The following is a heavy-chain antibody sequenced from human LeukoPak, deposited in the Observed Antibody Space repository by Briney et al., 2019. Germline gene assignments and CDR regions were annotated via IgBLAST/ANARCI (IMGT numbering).Heavy chain of an antibody. CDR2: INPNSGGT. V-gene: IGHV1-2*02. Sequence: ASVKVSCKASGYTFTAYYMHWVRQAPGQGLEWMGWINPNSGGTNYAQKLQGRVTMTRDTSISTAYMELSRLRSDDTAVYYCARDVGAKDYYYYYYVDVWGKGTTVTISS. CDR1: GYTFTAYY. D-gene: IGHD4/OR15-4a*01. CDR3: ARDVGAKDYYYYYYVDV. J-gene: IGHJ6*03.